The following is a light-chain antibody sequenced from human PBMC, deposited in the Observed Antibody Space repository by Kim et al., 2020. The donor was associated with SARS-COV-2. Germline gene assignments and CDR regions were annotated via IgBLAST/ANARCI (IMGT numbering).Light chain of an antibody. V-gene: IGKV3-11*01. CDR2: DAS. CDR1: QTVNSY. Sequence: PGERATLSCRASQTVNSYLAWYQQKPGQAPRLLIYDASNRATGIPARFSGSGSGTDFTLTISGLEPEDFAVYYCQQRSNWPPITFGQGTRLE. CDR3: QQRSNWPPIT. J-gene: IGKJ5*01.